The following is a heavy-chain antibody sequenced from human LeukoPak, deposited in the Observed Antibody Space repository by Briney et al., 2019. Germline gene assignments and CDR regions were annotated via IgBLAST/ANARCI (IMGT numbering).Heavy chain of an antibody. CDR2: IYPGDSDT. CDR3: ARRFGFDAFDF. Sequence: GESLKISCKGSGYTFTNYWIGWVRQMPGKGLEFMGIIYPGDSDTKYSPSFQGQVTISVDKSITTAYLQWSSLKASDTAMYYCARRFGFDAFDFWGQGTMVIVSS. V-gene: IGHV5-51*01. D-gene: IGHD3-3*01. CDR1: GYTFTNYW. J-gene: IGHJ3*01.